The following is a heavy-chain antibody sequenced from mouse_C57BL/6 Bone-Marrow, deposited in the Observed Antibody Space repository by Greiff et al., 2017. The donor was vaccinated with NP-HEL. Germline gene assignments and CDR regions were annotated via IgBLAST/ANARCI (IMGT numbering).Heavy chain of an antibody. J-gene: IGHJ2*01. CDR2: IYPGDGDT. D-gene: IGHD1-1*02. Sequence: VQLQQSGPELVKPGASVKISCKASGYAFSSSWMNWVKQRPGKGLEWIGRIYPGDGDTNYNGKFKGKATLTADTSSSTAYMQRSSLTSEDSAVYFCARCGNFDYWGQGTTLTVSS. CDR1: GYAFSSSW. CDR3: ARCGNFDY. V-gene: IGHV1-82*01.